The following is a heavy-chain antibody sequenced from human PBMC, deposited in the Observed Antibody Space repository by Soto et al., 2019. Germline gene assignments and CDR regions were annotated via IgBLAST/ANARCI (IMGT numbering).Heavy chain of an antibody. CDR2: IDPSDSYT. CDR1: GYSFTSYW. Sequence: GESLKISCKGSGYSFTSYWISWVRQMPGKGLEWMGRIDPSDSYTNYSPSFQGHVTISADKSISTAYLQWSSLKASDTAMYYCPRRFDYYGSGSYSPLYYYGMDVWGQGTTVTVSS. J-gene: IGHJ6*02. V-gene: IGHV5-10-1*01. D-gene: IGHD3-10*01. CDR3: PRRFDYYGSGSYSPLYYYGMDV.